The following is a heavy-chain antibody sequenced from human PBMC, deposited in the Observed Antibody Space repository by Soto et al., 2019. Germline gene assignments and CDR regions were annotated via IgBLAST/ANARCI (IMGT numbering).Heavy chain of an antibody. CDR3: ARSVDTAMTPPNY. J-gene: IGHJ4*02. V-gene: IGHV3-33*01. D-gene: IGHD5-18*01. CDR1: GFTFSSYG. Sequence: GGSLRLSCAASGFTFSSYGMHWVRQAPGKGLEWVAVIWYDGSNKYYADSVKGRFTISRDNSKNTLYLQMNSLRAEDTAVYYCARSVDTAMTPPNYWGQGTLVTVSS. CDR2: IWYDGSNK.